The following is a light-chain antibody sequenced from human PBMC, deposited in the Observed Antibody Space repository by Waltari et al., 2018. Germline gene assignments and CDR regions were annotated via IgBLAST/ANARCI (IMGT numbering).Light chain of an antibody. CDR2: SNN. CDR1: SSTIGSNT. Sequence: QSVLTQPPSASGTPGQRFTISCSGSSSTIGSNTVNWYQQLPGTAPTLLIYSNNQRPSGVPDRFSGSKSGTSASLAISGLQSEDEADYYCAAWDDSLNGPVFGGGTKLTVL. CDR3: AAWDDSLNGPV. V-gene: IGLV1-44*01. J-gene: IGLJ3*02.